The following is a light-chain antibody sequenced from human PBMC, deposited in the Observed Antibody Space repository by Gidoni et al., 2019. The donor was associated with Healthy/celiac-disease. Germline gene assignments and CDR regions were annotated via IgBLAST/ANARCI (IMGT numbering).Light chain of an antibody. CDR2: EVS. CDR3: SSYTSSSTLPYV. CDR1: SSDVGCYNY. J-gene: IGLJ1*01. Sequence: QSALTHPASVSGSPGQSITISCTGTSSDVGCYNYVSWYQQHPGKAPKLMIYEVSNRPSGASNRFSGSKSGNTASLTISGLQAEDEADYYCSSYTSSSTLPYVFGTGTKVTVL. V-gene: IGLV2-14*01.